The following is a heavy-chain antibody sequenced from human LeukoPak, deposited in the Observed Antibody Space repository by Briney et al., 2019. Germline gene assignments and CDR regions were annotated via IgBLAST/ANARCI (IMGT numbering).Heavy chain of an antibody. CDR1: GGSFSGYY. Sequence: SETLSLACAVYGGSFSGYYWNWIRQPPGKGLEWIGEINHSGSTNYNPSLKSRVTISVDRSKNQFSLKLSSVTAADTAVYYCASPSVPADMRAFDIWGQGTMVTVSS. CDR3: ASPSVPADMRAFDI. D-gene: IGHD2-2*01. V-gene: IGHV4-34*01. CDR2: INHSGST. J-gene: IGHJ3*02.